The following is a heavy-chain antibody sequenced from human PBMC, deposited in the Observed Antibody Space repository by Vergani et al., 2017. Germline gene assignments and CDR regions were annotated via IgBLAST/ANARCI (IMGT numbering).Heavy chain of an antibody. Sequence: VQLVQSGAEVKKPGSSVKVSCKASGFTFSSYSMNWVRQAPGKGLEWVSSISSSSSYIYYADSVKGRFTISRDNAKNSLYLQMNSLRAEDTAVYYCASLIAAGSDYWGQGTLVTVSS. V-gene: IGHV3-21*04. D-gene: IGHD6-13*01. CDR3: ASLIAAGSDY. CDR2: ISSSSSYI. CDR1: GFTFSSYS. J-gene: IGHJ4*02.